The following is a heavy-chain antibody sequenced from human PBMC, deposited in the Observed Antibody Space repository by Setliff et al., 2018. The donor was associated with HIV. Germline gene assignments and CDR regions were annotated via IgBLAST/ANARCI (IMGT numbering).Heavy chain of an antibody. CDR2: ISYDGNIK. Sequence: GGSLRLSCAGSGFTFNTCAMNWVRQAPGKGLEWVAVISYDGNIKYYADSVKGRFTISRDNSKNTLYLQMNSLRAEDTAVYYCAKDRDIVVVVAVFDYWGQGTLVTVSS. CDR3: AKDRDIVVVVAVFDY. J-gene: IGHJ4*02. D-gene: IGHD2-15*01. CDR1: GFTFNTCA. V-gene: IGHV3-30*14.